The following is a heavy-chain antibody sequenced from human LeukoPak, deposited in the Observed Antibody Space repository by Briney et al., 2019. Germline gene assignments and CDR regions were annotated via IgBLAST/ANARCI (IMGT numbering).Heavy chain of an antibody. V-gene: IGHV1-2*02. Sequence: ASVKASCKASGYTFTGYYMHWVRQAPGQGLEWMGWINPNSGGTNYAQKFQGRVTMTRDTSISTAYMELSRLRSDDTAVYYCASYYYGSGSYYPFDYWGQGTLVTVSS. J-gene: IGHJ4*02. CDR2: INPNSGGT. CDR3: ASYYYGSGSYYPFDY. D-gene: IGHD3-10*01. CDR1: GYTFTGYY.